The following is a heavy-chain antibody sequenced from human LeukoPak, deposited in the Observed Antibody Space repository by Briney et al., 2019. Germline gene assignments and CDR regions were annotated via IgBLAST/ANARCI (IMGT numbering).Heavy chain of an antibody. CDR1: GYTLSDYY. V-gene: IGHV1-2*02. J-gene: IGHJ1*01. CDR2: INPNNGET. Sequence: GASVKVSCQASGYTLSDYYLHWMRQVPGQRPEWMAWINPNNGETKIAQKFQGRVVMTRDTSINTAYMQVSSLRPDDMAVYYCARSQFRTTNSGAWGFRPWGQGTLVTVTS. D-gene: IGHD3-16*01. CDR3: ARSQFRTTNSGAWGFRP.